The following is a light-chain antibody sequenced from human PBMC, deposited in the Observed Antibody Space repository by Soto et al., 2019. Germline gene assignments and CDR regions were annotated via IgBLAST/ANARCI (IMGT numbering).Light chain of an antibody. CDR3: QQSYSTPPT. V-gene: IGKV1-39*01. CDR1: QSISSY. CDR2: AAS. Sequence: DIQMTQSPSSLSASVGDRVTITCRLSQSISSYLNWYQQKPGKAPKLLIYAASSLQSGVPSRFSGSGSGTDFTLTISSLQPEDFATYYCQQSYSTPPTFGQGTKVEIK. J-gene: IGKJ1*01.